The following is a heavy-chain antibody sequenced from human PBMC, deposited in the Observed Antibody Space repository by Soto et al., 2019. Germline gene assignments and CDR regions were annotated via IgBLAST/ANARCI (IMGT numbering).Heavy chain of an antibody. CDR1: GFTFSNYW. CDR2: INSDGNIK. CDR3: ARLPVTAVTSIDY. Sequence: EVQLVESGGGLVQPGGSLRLSCAASGFTFSNYWMHWVRQAPGKGLVWVSRINSDGNIKDYADSVKGRVTISRDNARNRLYLQVNSLTDEDTAVYYCARLPVTAVTSIDYWGQGTLVSVSS. D-gene: IGHD2-21*02. V-gene: IGHV3-74*01. J-gene: IGHJ4*02.